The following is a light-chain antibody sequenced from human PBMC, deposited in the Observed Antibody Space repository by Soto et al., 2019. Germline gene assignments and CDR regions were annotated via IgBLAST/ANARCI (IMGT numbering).Light chain of an antibody. CDR2: AAS. V-gene: IGKV1-12*01. J-gene: IGKJ4*01. Sequence: DIQMTQSPSTLSASVGDTVTVTCRASQSVSGRLAWYQQKPGEAPKLLIYAASSLQSGVPSRFSGSGSGTDFTLTISSLQPEDFATYYCQQANSFPLTFGGGTKVDIK. CDR1: QSVSGR. CDR3: QQANSFPLT.